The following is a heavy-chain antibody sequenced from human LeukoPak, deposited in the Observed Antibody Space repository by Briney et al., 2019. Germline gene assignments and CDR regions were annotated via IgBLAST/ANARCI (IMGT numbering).Heavy chain of an antibody. J-gene: IGHJ4*02. CDR2: ISSSGSNI. V-gene: IGHV3-48*03. CDR3: GRGEGIEDYYGSGSYYPSY. D-gene: IGHD3-10*01. CDR1: GFTFSSYE. Sequence: GGSLRLSCAASGFTFSSYEMNWVRQAPGKGLEWVSYISSSGSNIYYPDSVKGRFTISRDNAKNSLYLQMNSLRAEDTAVYYCGRGEGIEDYYGSGSYYPSYWGQGTLVTVSS.